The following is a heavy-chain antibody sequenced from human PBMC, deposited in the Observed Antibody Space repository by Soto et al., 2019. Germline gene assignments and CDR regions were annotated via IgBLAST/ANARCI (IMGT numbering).Heavy chain of an antibody. D-gene: IGHD5-12*01. Sequence: VGSLRLSCAASRFTFSSYGMHWVRQAPGKGLEWVAVISYDGSNKYYADSVKGRFTISRDNSKNTLYLQMNSLRAEDTAVYYCAKDRGRGYSGYEQLDYWGQGTLVTVSS. CDR3: AKDRGRGYSGYEQLDY. J-gene: IGHJ4*02. CDR2: ISYDGSNK. CDR1: RFTFSSYG. V-gene: IGHV3-30*18.